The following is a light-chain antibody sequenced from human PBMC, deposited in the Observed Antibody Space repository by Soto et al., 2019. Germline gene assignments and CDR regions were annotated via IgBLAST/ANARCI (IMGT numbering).Light chain of an antibody. CDR2: DNN. Sequence: TQPPSVSTAPGQKVTISCSGSSSNIGNNYVSWYQQLPGTAPKLLIYDNNKRPSGIPDRFSGSKSGTSATLGITGLQTGDEADYYCGTWDSSLSAYVFATGTKVTVL. CDR1: SSNIGNNY. V-gene: IGLV1-51*01. CDR3: GTWDSSLSAYV. J-gene: IGLJ1*01.